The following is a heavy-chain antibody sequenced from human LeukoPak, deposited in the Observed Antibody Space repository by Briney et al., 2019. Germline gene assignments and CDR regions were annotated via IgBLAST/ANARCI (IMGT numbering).Heavy chain of an antibody. V-gene: IGHV3-53*01. CDR3: ASTVYGDYPLFDY. CDR1: GFIVSSNY. J-gene: IGHJ4*02. Sequence: PGGSLRLSCAASGFIVSSNYMSWVRQAPGKGLEWVSVIYSGGSTYYADSVKGRFTISRDNSKNTLYLQMNSLRAEDTAVYYCASTVYGDYPLFDYWGQGTLVTVSS. CDR2: IYSGGST. D-gene: IGHD4-17*01.